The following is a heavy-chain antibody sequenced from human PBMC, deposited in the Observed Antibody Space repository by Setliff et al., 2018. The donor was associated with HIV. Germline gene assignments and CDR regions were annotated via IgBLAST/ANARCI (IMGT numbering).Heavy chain of an antibody. D-gene: IGHD2-8*01. CDR3: ARKQSWSSGGEAFDI. CDR1: EYVFTTYA. Sequence: ASVKVSCKASEYVFTTYAMNWVRQAPGQGLEWMGRISTNTGNPTYAQGFTGRFVFSLDTSVSTAYLQISSLKAEDTAVYYCARKQSWSSGGEAFDIWGQGTMVTVSS. V-gene: IGHV7-4-1*02. J-gene: IGHJ3*02. CDR2: ISTNTGNP.